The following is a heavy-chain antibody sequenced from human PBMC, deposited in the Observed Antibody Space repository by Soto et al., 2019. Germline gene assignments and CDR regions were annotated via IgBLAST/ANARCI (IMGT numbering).Heavy chain of an antibody. D-gene: IGHD3-10*01. CDR1: GFTFSSYS. Sequence: GGSLRLSCAASGFTFSSYSMNWVRQAPGKGLEWVSYISSSSSTIYYADSVKGRFTISRDNAKNSLYLQMNSLRAEDTAVYYCARGGRARFGELRHYYYYYYMDVWGKGTTVTVSS. CDR2: ISSSSSTI. CDR3: ARGGRARFGELRHYYYYYYMDV. J-gene: IGHJ6*03. V-gene: IGHV3-48*01.